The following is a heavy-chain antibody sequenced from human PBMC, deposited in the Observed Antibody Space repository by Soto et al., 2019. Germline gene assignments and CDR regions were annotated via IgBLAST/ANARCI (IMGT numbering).Heavy chain of an antibody. D-gene: IGHD6-6*01. V-gene: IGHV3-11*01. CDR3: AGVSSSRDAFDI. CDR1: GFTFRDYY. J-gene: IGHJ3*02. Sequence: QVQLVESGGGLVKPGGSLRLSCAASGFTFRDYYMRWIRQAPGKGLEWVSYISSSGSTVYYADSVKGRFTISRDNSKNSLYLQMNSLRAEDTAVYYCAGVSSSRDAFDIWGQGTMVTVSS. CDR2: ISSSGSTV.